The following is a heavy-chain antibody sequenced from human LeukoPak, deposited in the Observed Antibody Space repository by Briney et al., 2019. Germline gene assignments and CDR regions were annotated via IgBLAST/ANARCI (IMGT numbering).Heavy chain of an antibody. D-gene: IGHD6-13*01. CDR2: IYYSGST. Sequence: SSETLSLTSTVSGGSISSYYWSWIRQPPGKGLEWIGYIYYSGSTNYNPSLKSRVTISVDTSKNQFSLKLSSVTAADTAVYYCARERSSSSPHNWFDPWGQGTLVTVSS. CDR3: ARERSSSSPHNWFDP. CDR1: GGSISSYY. J-gene: IGHJ5*02. V-gene: IGHV4-59*01.